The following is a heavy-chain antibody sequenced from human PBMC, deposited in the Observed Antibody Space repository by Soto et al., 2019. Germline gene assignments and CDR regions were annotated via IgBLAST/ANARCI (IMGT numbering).Heavy chain of an antibody. CDR2: IAPFYRTA. CDR1: GGTFSSYR. CDR3: VRDSGEKLRSI. D-gene: IGHD3-10*01. V-gene: IGHV1-69*13. Sequence: ASVKVSCKASGGTFSSYRINWVRQAPGQGLEWGAGIAPFYRTADKAQKFQGRVTITADESARTSYMELRSLKSQDTAVYYCVRDSGEKLRSIWGKGTLVTVSS. J-gene: IGHJ4*02.